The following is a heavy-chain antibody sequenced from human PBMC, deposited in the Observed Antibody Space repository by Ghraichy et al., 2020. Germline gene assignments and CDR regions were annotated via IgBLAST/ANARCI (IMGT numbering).Heavy chain of an antibody. CDR3: AKDLKLNYYVGDGMDV. CDR1: GFTFSSYA. D-gene: IGHD3-10*02. J-gene: IGHJ6*02. CDR2: ISGSGGST. V-gene: IGHV3-23*01. Sequence: GGSLRLSCAASGFTFSSYAMSWVRQAPGKGLEWVSAISGSGGSTYYADSVKGRFTISRDNSKNTLYLQMNSLRAEDTAVYYCAKDLKLNYYVGDGMDVWGQGTTVTVSS.